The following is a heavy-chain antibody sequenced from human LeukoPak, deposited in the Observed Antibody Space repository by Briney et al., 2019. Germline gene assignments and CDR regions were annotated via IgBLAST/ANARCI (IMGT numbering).Heavy chain of an antibody. D-gene: IGHD1-14*01. CDR1: GYTFTVSY. J-gene: IGHJ4*02. V-gene: IGHV1-2*02. Sequence: PGASVKVSCKASGYTFTVSYMHWVRQAPGQGLEWMGWINPNSGGTNYAQKFQGRVTMTRDTSISTVYMELSRLRSDDTAVYYCARSKVYPNDYWGQGALVTVSS. CDR3: ARSKVYPNDY. CDR2: INPNSGGT.